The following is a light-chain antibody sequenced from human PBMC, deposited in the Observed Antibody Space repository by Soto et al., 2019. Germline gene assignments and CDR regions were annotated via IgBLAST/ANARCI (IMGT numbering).Light chain of an antibody. CDR1: SSDVGGYNY. J-gene: IGLJ1*01. Sequence: QSALTQPRSVSGSPGQSVTISCTGTSSDVGGYNYVSWYQHHPGKAPKLMIYDVSKRPSGVPDRFSGSKSGNTASLTISGLQAADEAAYYCCSYAGSYTVYVFGTGTKLTVL. V-gene: IGLV2-11*01. CDR3: CSYAGSYTVYV. CDR2: DVS.